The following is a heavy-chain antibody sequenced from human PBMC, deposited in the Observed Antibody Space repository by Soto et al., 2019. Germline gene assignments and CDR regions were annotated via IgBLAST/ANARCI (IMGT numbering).Heavy chain of an antibody. CDR2: ISYDGGDK. Sequence: QVPLVESGGGVVQPGRSLRLSCTASGFTFSSYGMHWVRLAPGKGLEWVAVISYDGGDKYYTDSVKGRFTISRDNSKSTLYLQMNSLRTDDTAVYYCAKSHPITVISLEYWGQGTLVTVSS. J-gene: IGHJ4*02. V-gene: IGHV3-30*18. CDR1: GFTFSSYG. D-gene: IGHD4-4*01. CDR3: AKSHPITVISLEY.